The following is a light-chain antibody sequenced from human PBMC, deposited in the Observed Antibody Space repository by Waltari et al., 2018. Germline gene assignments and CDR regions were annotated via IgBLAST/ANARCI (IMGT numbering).Light chain of an antibody. CDR1: QSVSSNY. Sequence: EIMLTQSPGTLSLSPGERATLPCRDSQSVSSNYLAGYQQKPGKAPRLLLDGPSSRASGIADRCSCSGAGTDFTLSITRLEPEDFAVYYCQQYGNSPFTFGQGTKLEIK. CDR3: QQYGNSPFT. J-gene: IGKJ2*01. V-gene: IGKV3-20*01. CDR2: GPS.